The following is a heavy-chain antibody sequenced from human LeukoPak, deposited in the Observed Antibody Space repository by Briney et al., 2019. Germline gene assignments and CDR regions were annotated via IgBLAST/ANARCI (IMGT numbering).Heavy chain of an antibody. J-gene: IGHJ4*02. D-gene: IGHD3-22*01. CDR1: GYTFTGYY. CDR3: ARDRKSLYYYDSSGYPDY. V-gene: IGHV1-2*02. Sequence: ASVKVSCKSSGYTFTGYYMRWVRQAPGQGLEWMGWINPNSGGTNYAQKFQGRVTMTRDTSISTAYMELSRLRSDDTAVYYCARDRKSLYYYDSSGYPDYWGQGTLVTVSS. CDR2: INPNSGGT.